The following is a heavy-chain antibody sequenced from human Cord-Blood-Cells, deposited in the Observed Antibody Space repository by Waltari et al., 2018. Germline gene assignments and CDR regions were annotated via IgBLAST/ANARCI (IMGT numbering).Heavy chain of an antibody. CDR3: ARAFSRGAALCDY. D-gene: IGHD3-3*02. CDR1: AFTFSTYW. Sequence: EVQLVESGGGLVQPGGSLRLSCAASAFTFSTYWMHWVRQAPGKGLVWVSRINSEGSSTSYADSVKGRFTISRDNAKNTLYLQMNSLRAEDTAVYYCARAFSRGAALCDYWGQGTLVTVSS. V-gene: IGHV3-74*01. CDR2: INSEGSST. J-gene: IGHJ4*02.